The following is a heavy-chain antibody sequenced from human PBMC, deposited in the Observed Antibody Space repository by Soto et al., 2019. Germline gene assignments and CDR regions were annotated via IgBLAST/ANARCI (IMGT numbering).Heavy chain of an antibody. V-gene: IGHV3-33*01. CDR2: IWYDGSNK. D-gene: IGHD5-18*01. J-gene: IGHJ4*02. CDR1: GFTFSSYG. CDR3: ARDRLTTGYSYGLSPIY. Sequence: GVSLRLSFEACGFTFSSYGMHWVRQAPGKGLEWVAVIWYDGSNKYYADSVKGRFTISRDNSKNTLYLQMNSLRAEDTAVYYCARDRLTTGYSYGLSPIYWGQGTLVTVSS.